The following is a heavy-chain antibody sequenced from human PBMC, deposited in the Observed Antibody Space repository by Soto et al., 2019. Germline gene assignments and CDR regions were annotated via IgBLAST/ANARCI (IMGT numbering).Heavy chain of an antibody. CDR1: GGTFSSYA. V-gene: IGHV1-69*01. J-gene: IGHJ6*02. CDR2: IIPIFGTA. Sequence: QVQLVQSGAEVKKPGSSVKVSCKASGGTFSSYAISWVRQAPGQGLEWMGGIIPIFGTANYAQKFQGRVTITADESTSTAYMELSSLRSEDTAVYYCARFGGYDYSGDSERDDYYYGMDVWGQGTTVTVSS. CDR3: ARFGGYDYSGDSERDDYYYGMDV. D-gene: IGHD5-12*01.